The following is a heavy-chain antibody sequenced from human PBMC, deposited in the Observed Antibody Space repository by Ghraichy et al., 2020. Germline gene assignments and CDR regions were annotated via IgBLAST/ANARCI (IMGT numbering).Heavy chain of an antibody. CDR2: INHSGST. V-gene: IGHV4-34*01. D-gene: IGHD2-8*01. J-gene: IGHJ5*02. Sequence: SETLSLTCAVYGGSFSGYYWSWIRQPPGKGLEWIGEINHSGSTNYNPSLKSRVTISVDTSKNQFSLKLSSVTAADTAVYYCARGGRGVLMVYAPRRFDPWGQGTLVTVSS. CDR1: GGSFSGYY. CDR3: ARGGRGVLMVYAPRRFDP.